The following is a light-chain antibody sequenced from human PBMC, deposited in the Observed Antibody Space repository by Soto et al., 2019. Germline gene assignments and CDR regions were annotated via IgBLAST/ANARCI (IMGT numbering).Light chain of an antibody. Sequence: DIQMTQSPSSMSASVGDRVTITCRASQTITRYLNWYQQRPGKAPKLLIYAATSLQSGVPSRFSGSGSGTDFTLTINGPQPQDFTSYYCQQSYNTPQTFGQGTKVDIK. V-gene: IGKV1-39*01. CDR3: QQSYNTPQT. CDR1: QTITRY. CDR2: AAT. J-gene: IGKJ1*01.